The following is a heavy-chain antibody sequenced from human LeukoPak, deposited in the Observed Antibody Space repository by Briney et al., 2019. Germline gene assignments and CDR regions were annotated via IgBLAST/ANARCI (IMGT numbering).Heavy chain of an antibody. CDR2: IYTSGST. D-gene: IGHD6-19*01. Sequence: SETLSLTCTVSGGSISSYHWSWIREPAGEGLEWIGRIYTSGSTNYNPSLKSRVTMSVDTSKNQFSLKLSSVTAADTAVYYCASEVAGFGTFDYWGQGTLVTVSS. V-gene: IGHV4-4*07. CDR3: ASEVAGFGTFDY. J-gene: IGHJ4*02. CDR1: GGSISSYH.